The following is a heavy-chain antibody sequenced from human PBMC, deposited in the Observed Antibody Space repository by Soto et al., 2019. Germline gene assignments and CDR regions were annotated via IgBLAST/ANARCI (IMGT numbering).Heavy chain of an antibody. CDR1: GFTFSTYA. CDR2: MSGSGGSI. Sequence: GGSLRLSCAASGFTFSTYAMSWVRQAPGKGLEWVSAMSGSGGSIYYADSVKGRFTISRDNSKNTLYLQMNSLRAEDTAVYYCAKDFIPGQMATIGHWGQGTLVTVSS. V-gene: IGHV3-23*01. D-gene: IGHD5-12*01. CDR3: AKDFIPGQMATIGH. J-gene: IGHJ4*02.